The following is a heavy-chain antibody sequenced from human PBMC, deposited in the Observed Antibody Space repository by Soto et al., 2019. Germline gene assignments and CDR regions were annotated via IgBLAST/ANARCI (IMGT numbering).Heavy chain of an antibody. D-gene: IGHD4-17*01. CDR2: ISDDGTNK. J-gene: IGHJ4*02. V-gene: IGHV3-30-3*01. Sequence: QAGGSLRLSGIGSGFTFSSYAIQWVRQAPGKGLEWVAAISDDGTNKHTADSVQGRFTISRDNSRNTVYLQVNSLRVEDTAVYYCVRRLTTTVTAMGYWGQGTPVTVSS. CDR3: VRRLTTTVTAMGY. CDR1: GFTFSSYA.